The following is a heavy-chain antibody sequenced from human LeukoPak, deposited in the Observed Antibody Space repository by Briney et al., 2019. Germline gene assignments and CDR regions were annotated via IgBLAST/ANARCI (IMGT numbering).Heavy chain of an antibody. J-gene: IGHJ4*02. CDR1: GGSISSSSYY. V-gene: IGHV4-39*01. Sequence: SETLSLTCTVSGGSISSSSYYWGWIRQPPGKGLEWIGSIYYSGSTYYNPSLKSRVTISVDTSKNQFSLKLSSVTAADTAVYYCARPDYYYDSSGYGSCFDYWGQGTLVTVSS. D-gene: IGHD3-22*01. CDR3: ARPDYYYDSSGYGSCFDY. CDR2: IYYSGST.